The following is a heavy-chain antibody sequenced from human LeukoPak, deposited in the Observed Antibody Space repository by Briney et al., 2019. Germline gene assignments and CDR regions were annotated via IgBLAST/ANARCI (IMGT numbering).Heavy chain of an antibody. CDR1: GFTFRRYC. CDR3: ARDEAVTGPTTCDY. CDR2: ITTDGNDA. D-gene: IGHD6-19*01. J-gene: IGHJ4*02. Sequence: GRTLSLSRAASGFTFRRYCMQGVPHAPGKGPVCVLRITTDGNDAIYADSAKGRFPISRDNAKNTLFLHMTRRRAEDTAVYYCARDEAVTGPTTCDYWGQGTLVTVSS. V-gene: IGHV3-74*01.